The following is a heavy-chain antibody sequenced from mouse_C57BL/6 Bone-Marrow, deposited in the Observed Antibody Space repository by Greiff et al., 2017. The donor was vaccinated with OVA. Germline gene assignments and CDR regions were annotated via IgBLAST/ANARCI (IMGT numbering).Heavy chain of an antibody. CDR3: ARDPLYDGSFAY. V-gene: IGHV3-6*01. CDR1: GYSITSGYY. D-gene: IGHD2-3*01. Sequence: EVHLVESGPGLVKPSQSLSLTCSVTGYSITSGYYWNWIRQFPGNKLEWMGYISYDGSNNYNPSLKNRISITRDTSKNQFFLKLNSVTTEDTATYYCARDPLYDGSFAYWGQGTLVTVSA. CDR2: ISYDGSN. J-gene: IGHJ3*01.